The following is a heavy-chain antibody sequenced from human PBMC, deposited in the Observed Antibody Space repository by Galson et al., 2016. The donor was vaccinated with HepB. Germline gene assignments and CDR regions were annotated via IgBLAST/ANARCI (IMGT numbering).Heavy chain of an antibody. J-gene: IGHJ4*02. CDR1: GFTFSSYG. V-gene: IGHV3-30*18. Sequence: SLRLSCAASGFTFSSYGLHWVRQAPGKGLGWVAVISYDGSNKYYEDSVKGRFTISRDNSKNTLYLQMNSLRAEDTAVYYCAKDDHYDSSGYPYYFDYWGQGALVTVSS. CDR2: ISYDGSNK. D-gene: IGHD3-22*01. CDR3: AKDDHYDSSGYPYYFDY.